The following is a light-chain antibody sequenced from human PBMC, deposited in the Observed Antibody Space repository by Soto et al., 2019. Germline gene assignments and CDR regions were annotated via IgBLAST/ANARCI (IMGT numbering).Light chain of an antibody. CDR3: SSSAGSSRRV. J-gene: IGLJ3*02. CDR2: EVS. Sequence: QSVLTQPPSASGSPGQSVTISCTGTSSDVGGYNYVSWYQQHPGKAPKLMIYEVSKRPSGVPDRFSGSKSGNTASLTVSGLQAEDEADYYCSSSAGSSRRVFGGGTKLTVL. CDR1: SSDVGGYNY. V-gene: IGLV2-8*01.